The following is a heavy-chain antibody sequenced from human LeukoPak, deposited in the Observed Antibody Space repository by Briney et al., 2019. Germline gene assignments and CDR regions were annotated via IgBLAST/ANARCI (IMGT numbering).Heavy chain of an antibody. CDR1: GGTFSSYA. D-gene: IGHD2-2*01. CDR2: IIPNFGTA. V-gene: IGHV1-69*06. Sequence: EASVKVSCKASGGTFSSYAISWVRQAPGQGLEWMGGIIPNFGTANYAQKFQGRVTITADKSTSTAYMELSSLRSEDMAVYYCARDPAPLYRSTDWYFDLWGRGTLVTVSS. J-gene: IGHJ2*01. CDR3: ARDPAPLYRSTDWYFDL.